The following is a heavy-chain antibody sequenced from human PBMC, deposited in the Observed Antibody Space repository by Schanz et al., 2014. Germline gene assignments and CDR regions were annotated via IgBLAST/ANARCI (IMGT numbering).Heavy chain of an antibody. J-gene: IGHJ2*01. CDR3: ARDTTWRLDL. CDR2: VYTSGST. D-gene: IGHD1-1*01. Sequence: QVQLQESGPGLVKPSQTLSLTCTVSGGSVSSGGDYWNWIRQPAGKGLEWIGRVYTSGSTNYNPSLKSRVPISLDTSKNHFSRALTSLTAADTAVYYCARDTTWRLDLWGRGTLVTVSS. CDR1: GGSVSSGGDY. V-gene: IGHV4-61*02.